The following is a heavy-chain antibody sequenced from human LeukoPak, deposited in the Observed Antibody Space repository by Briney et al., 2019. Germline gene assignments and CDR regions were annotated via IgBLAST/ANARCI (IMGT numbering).Heavy chain of an antibody. D-gene: IGHD3-22*01. V-gene: IGHV3-9*03. J-gene: IGHJ1*01. Sequence: PGRSLRLSCAASGFTFDDYAMHWVRQAPGKGLEWVSGISWNSGSIGYADSVKGRFTISRDNAKNSLYLQMNSLRAEDMALYYCAKDKGDDSSAYFQHWGQGTLVTVSS. CDR3: AKDKGDDSSAYFQH. CDR2: ISWNSGSI. CDR1: GFTFDDYA.